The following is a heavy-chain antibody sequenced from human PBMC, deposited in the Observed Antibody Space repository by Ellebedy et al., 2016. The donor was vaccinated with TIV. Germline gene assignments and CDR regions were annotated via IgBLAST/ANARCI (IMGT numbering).Heavy chain of an antibody. V-gene: IGHV3-30*03. Sequence: GESLKISXAASGFIFSAFGMHWVRQAPGKGLEWVAVMPFDGNEIYYIDSVKGRFTISRDNSKNTVYLQMNSLRAEDAAVYYCARELREVRKYYYGMAVWGQGTTVTVSS. CDR1: GFIFSAFG. CDR3: ARELREVRKYYYGMAV. J-gene: IGHJ6*02. CDR2: MPFDGNEI.